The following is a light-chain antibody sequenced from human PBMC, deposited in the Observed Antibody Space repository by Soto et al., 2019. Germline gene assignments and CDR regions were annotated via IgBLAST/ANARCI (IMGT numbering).Light chain of an antibody. Sequence: QSALTQPASVSGSPGQSITISCTGTSSDVGGYNYVSWYQQHPGKAPKLMIYDVSNRPSGVSNRFAVSKSGNTASLTISGLQAEDEADYYCRSYTSSSTLLYVCGTGTKLTVL. CDR2: DVS. J-gene: IGLJ1*01. CDR3: RSYTSSSTLLYV. V-gene: IGLV2-14*01. CDR1: SSDVGGYNY.